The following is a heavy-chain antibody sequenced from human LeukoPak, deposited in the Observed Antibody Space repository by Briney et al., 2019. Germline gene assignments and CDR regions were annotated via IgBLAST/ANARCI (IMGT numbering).Heavy chain of an antibody. CDR3: ARDYYDSLSNWFDP. CDR2: IYTSGST. Sequence: SSETLSLTCSVSGSSISSYYWSWIRQPAGKGLEWIGRIYTSGSTNYNPSLKSRVTMSADTSKNQFSLSLPSVTAADTAVYYCARDYYDSLSNWFDPWGQGTLVTVSS. J-gene: IGHJ5*02. D-gene: IGHD3-22*01. CDR1: GSSISSYY. V-gene: IGHV4-4*07.